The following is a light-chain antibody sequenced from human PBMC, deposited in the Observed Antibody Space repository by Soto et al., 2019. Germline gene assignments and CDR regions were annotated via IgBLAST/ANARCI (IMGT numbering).Light chain of an antibody. J-gene: IGLJ1*01. CDR1: SSDIGGYDY. CDR3: SSYAGSNKAV. Sequence: QSALTQPPSASGSPGQSVTISCTGTSSDIGGYDYVSWYQQHPGKAPKLMIYEVTKRPSGVPNRFSGPRSGNTASLTVSGLQAEDEAHYYCSSYAGSNKAVFGTGTKVTVL. CDR2: EVT. V-gene: IGLV2-8*01.